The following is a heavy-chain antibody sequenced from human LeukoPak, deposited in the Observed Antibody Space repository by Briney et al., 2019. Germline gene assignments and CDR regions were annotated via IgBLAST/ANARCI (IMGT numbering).Heavy chain of an antibody. Sequence: GGSLRLSCAASGFTFSTTAMTWVRQAPGKGLEWVSGISGSGVIDYADSVKGRFTISRDNAKNSLYLQMNSLRAEDTAVYYCARDRGPYSSSWSDCLDYWGQGTLVTVSS. CDR3: ARDRGPYSSSWSDCLDY. V-gene: IGHV3-69-1*01. CDR2: ISGSGVI. D-gene: IGHD6-13*01. J-gene: IGHJ4*02. CDR1: GFTFSTTA.